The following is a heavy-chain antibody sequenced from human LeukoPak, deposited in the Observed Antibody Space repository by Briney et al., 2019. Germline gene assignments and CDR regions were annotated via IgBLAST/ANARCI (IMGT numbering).Heavy chain of an antibody. CDR3: ARVSDSSGCLDY. Sequence: SQTLSLTCAISGDSVSSNSAAWNWIRQSPSRGLKWLGRTYYRSKWYNDYAVSVKSRITINPDTSKNQYSLQLNSVTPEDTAVYYCARVSDSSGCLDYWGQGTLVTVSS. V-gene: IGHV6-1*01. J-gene: IGHJ4*02. CDR2: TYYRSKWYN. CDR1: GDSVSSNSAA. D-gene: IGHD6-19*01.